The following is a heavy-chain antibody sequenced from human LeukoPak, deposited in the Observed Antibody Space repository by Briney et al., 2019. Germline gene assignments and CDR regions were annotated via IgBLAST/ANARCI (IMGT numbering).Heavy chain of an antibody. CDR1: GGSFSGFH. J-gene: IGHJ4*02. Sequence: SETLSLTCAVYGGSFSGFHWSWIRQPPGKGLEWIGEINHSGSTNYNPSLKSRVTISVDTSKNQFSLRLSSVTAADTAVYYCARLSGYDWESFHDYWGQGTLVTVSS. D-gene: IGHD5-12*01. CDR3: ARLSGYDWESFHDY. CDR2: INHSGST. V-gene: IGHV4-34*01.